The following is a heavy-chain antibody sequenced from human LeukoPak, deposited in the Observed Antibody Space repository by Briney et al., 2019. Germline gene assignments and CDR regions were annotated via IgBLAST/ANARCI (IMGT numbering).Heavy chain of an antibody. J-gene: IGHJ5*02. CDR1: GYTFTSYY. Sequence: ASVKVSCKASGYTFTSYYMHWVRQAPGQGLEWMGIINPSGGSTSYAQKFQGRVTMTRDTSTSTVYMELSSLRSEDTAVYYCARVRGGSSWYPNWFDPWGQEPWSPSPQ. V-gene: IGHV1-46*01. CDR2: INPSGGST. D-gene: IGHD6-13*01. CDR3: ARVRGGSSWYPNWFDP.